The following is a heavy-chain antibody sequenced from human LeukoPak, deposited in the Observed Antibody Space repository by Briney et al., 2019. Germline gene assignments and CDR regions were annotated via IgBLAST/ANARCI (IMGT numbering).Heavy chain of an antibody. J-gene: IGHJ3*02. CDR1: GFIFSGYA. CDR2: ISASGGIT. CDR3: ARGNRGYAFDI. D-gene: IGHD7-27*01. Sequence: GGSLRLSCAASGFIFSGYAMSWVRQTPGKGLEWVSVISASGGITFYADSVKGRFTISRDNAENTLYLQVNSLRAEDTAVYYCARGNRGYAFDIWGQGTLVTVSS. V-gene: IGHV3-23*01.